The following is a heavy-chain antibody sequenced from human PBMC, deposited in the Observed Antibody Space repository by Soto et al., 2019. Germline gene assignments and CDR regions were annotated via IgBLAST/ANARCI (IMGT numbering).Heavy chain of an antibody. CDR1: GYTFTGYY. J-gene: IGHJ3*02. CDR2: INPNSGGA. D-gene: IGHD2-21*02. CDR3: ASTFCGGDCYSLGAFDI. Sequence: GASVKVSCKASGYTFTGYYMHWVRQAPGQGLEWMGWINPNSGGANYAQKFQGRVTMTRDTSISTAYMELSRLRSDDTAAYYCASTFCGGDCYSLGAFDIWGQGTMVT. V-gene: IGHV1-2*02.